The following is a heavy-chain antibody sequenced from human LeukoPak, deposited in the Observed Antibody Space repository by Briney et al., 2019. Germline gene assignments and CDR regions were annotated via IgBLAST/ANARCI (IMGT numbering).Heavy chain of an antibody. J-gene: IGHJ4*01. D-gene: IGHD3-16*01. CDR2: IIGSAANT. Sequence: GESLRLSCGASGLTVSSYAMSWVRQAPGKGLEWVSTIIGSAANTYYADSVKGRFTISRDDSKNTVYLQMNSLRAEDTAVYSCAKYASGTSYRGLDQWGHGTLVTVSS. CDR3: AKYASGTSYRGLDQ. CDR1: GLTVSSYA. V-gene: IGHV3-23*01.